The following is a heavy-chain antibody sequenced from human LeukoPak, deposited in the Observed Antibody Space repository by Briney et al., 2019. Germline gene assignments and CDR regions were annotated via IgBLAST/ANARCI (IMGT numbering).Heavy chain of an antibody. V-gene: IGHV3-23*01. CDR1: RFTFSNYA. CDR3: AKGLLIKKVSVYGMDV. J-gene: IGHJ6*02. Sequence: GGSLRLSCSASRFTFSNYAMSWVRQAPGRGLEWVSAISASGGDTYYTDSVKGRFTVSRDNFKNTLYLQMNSLRVEDTAVYYCAKGLLIKKVSVYGMDVWGQGTTVTVSS. CDR2: ISASGGDT. D-gene: IGHD3/OR15-3a*01.